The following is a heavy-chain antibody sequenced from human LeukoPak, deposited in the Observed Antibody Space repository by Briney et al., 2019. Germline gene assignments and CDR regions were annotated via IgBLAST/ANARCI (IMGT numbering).Heavy chain of an antibody. CDR3: AKDLDYGDYKNAFDI. Sequence: QSGGSLRLSCAASEFTFSSYAMSWVRQAPGKGLEWVSAISSSGDSTYYADSVKGRFTISRDNSKNALYLRMNSLRAEDTAVYYCAKDLDYGDYKNAFDIWGQGTMVTVSS. V-gene: IGHV3-23*01. CDR2: ISSSGDST. CDR1: EFTFSSYA. J-gene: IGHJ3*02. D-gene: IGHD4-17*01.